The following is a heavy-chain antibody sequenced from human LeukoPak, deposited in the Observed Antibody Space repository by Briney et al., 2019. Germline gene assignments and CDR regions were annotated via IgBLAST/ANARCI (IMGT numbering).Heavy chain of an antibody. CDR3: ARDREFAAAPWFDP. J-gene: IGHJ5*02. Sequence: ASVKVSCKASGYTFTSYAMNWVRQAPGQGLEWMGWINTNTGNPTYAQGFTGRFVFSLDTSVSTAYLQISSLKAEDTAVYYCARDREFAAAPWFDPWGQGTLVTVSS. CDR1: GYTFTSYA. D-gene: IGHD6-13*01. CDR2: INTNTGNP. V-gene: IGHV7-4-1*02.